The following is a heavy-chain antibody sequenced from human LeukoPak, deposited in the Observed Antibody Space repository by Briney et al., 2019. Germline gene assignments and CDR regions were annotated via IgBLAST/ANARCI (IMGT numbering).Heavy chain of an antibody. J-gene: IGHJ4*02. D-gene: IGHD3-16*01. V-gene: IGHV4-39*07. CDR3: ARDPGGPDPHFDY. CDR1: GDSISSSDYY. CDR2: IYYNGNT. Sequence: SETLSLTCTVSGDSISSSDYYWAWIRQPPGKGLEWIGNIYYNGNTYYNSSLKSRVTISVDTSKNQFSLKLSSVTAADTAVYYCARDPGGPDPHFDYWGQGTLVTVSS.